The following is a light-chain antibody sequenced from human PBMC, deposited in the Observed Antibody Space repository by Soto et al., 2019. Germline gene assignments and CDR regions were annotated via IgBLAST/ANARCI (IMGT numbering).Light chain of an antibody. Sequence: NFMLTQPPSVSESPGKTVTISCTRTSGSIDSNYVQWFQQRPGSSPTTVMFEDNQRPSAVPDRFSCSIDSAANSASLTISGMKTVDEADYYCQACDSNNQVFGGGTKLTVL. CDR2: EDN. CDR1: SGSIDSNY. J-gene: IGLJ3*02. V-gene: IGLV6-57*01. CDR3: QACDSNNQV.